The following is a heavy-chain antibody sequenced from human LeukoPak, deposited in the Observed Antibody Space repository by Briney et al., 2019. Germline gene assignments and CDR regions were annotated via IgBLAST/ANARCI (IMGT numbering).Heavy chain of an antibody. CDR3: AKDSLGHCSSTSCYHPESPYFDY. CDR1: GFTFSSYA. D-gene: IGHD2-2*01. J-gene: IGHJ4*02. V-gene: IGHV3-23*01. CDR2: ISGSGGST. Sequence: GGSLRLSCAASGFTFSSYAMSWVRQAPGKGLEWVSAISGSGGSTYYADSVKGRFTISRDNSKNTLYLQMNSLRAEDTAVYYCAKDSLGHCSSTSCYHPESPYFDYWGQGTLVTVSS.